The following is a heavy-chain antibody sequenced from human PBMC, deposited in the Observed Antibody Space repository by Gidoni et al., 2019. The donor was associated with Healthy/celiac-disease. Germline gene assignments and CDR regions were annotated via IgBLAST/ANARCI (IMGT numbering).Heavy chain of an antibody. CDR1: GFTFSSYG. CDR2: IWYDGSNK. D-gene: IGHD1-26*01. Sequence: QVQLVASGGGVVQPGRSLRLSCAASGFTFSSYGMHWVRQAPGKGLEWVAVIWYDGSNKYYADSVKGRFTISRDNSKNTLYLQMNSLRAEDTAVYYCARDSGSYFFFDYWGQGTLVTVSS. V-gene: IGHV3-33*01. J-gene: IGHJ4*02. CDR3: ARDSGSYFFFDY.